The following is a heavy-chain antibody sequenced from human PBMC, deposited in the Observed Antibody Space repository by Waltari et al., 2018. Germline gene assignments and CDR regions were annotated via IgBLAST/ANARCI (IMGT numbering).Heavy chain of an antibody. CDR1: DFSLSNSW. CDR2: IKSEADGGTT. Sequence: EVQLVESGGGLVKPGESLRLSCAASDFSLSNSWVDWVRQAPGKGLEWVGRIKSEADGGTTDYVAPVKGRFTVSRDGSKNTVFLQMNSLKSDDTAMYYCTTDMGGSKSFYNFNYWGQGTLVTVSS. V-gene: IGHV3-15*07. CDR3: TTDMGGSKSFYNFNY. D-gene: IGHD2-2*01. J-gene: IGHJ4*02.